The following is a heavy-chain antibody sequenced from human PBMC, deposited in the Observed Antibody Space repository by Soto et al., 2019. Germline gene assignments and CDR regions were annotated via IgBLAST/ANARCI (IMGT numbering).Heavy chain of an antibody. Sequence: SQTRSPTCSISGDSLSSNSAAWNWIGQSPSRGLEWLGRTYYRSKWYNDYAESVKSRITINPDTYKNQFSLHLNSVTPEETAVYYCARDPPDFHSAFDYWGQGTLVTVSS. CDR2: TYYRSKWYN. D-gene: IGHD4-4*01. CDR3: ARDPPDFHSAFDY. CDR1: GDSLSSNSAA. J-gene: IGHJ4*02. V-gene: IGHV6-1*01.